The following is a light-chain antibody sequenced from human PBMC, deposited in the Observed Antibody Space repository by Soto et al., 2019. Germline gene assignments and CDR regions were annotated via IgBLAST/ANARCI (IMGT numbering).Light chain of an antibody. CDR3: QSYDSNLSGSL. J-gene: IGLJ2*01. CDR1: SSNIGAGYG. V-gene: IGLV1-40*01. CDR2: NYV. Sequence: QSVLTQPPSVSGALGQRVTISCAGTSSNIGAGYGVHWYQQLPGRAPKLLIHNYVNRPSGVPDRFSGSKSGTSASLAITGLQGEDEGDYYCQSYDSNLSGSLFGGGTKVTVL.